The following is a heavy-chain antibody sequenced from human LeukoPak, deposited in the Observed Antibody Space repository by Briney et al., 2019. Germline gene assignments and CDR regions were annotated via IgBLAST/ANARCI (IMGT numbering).Heavy chain of an antibody. Sequence: PGGSLRLSCAASGFTFSSYWMSWVRQAPGKGLEWVANIKQDGSEKYYVDSVKGRFTISRDNSKNTLYLQMNSLRAEDTAVYYCAKLLTSSGWYSDYWGQGTLVTVSS. CDR1: GFTFSSYW. V-gene: IGHV3-7*01. J-gene: IGHJ4*02. CDR3: AKLLTSSGWYSDY. D-gene: IGHD6-19*01. CDR2: IKQDGSEK.